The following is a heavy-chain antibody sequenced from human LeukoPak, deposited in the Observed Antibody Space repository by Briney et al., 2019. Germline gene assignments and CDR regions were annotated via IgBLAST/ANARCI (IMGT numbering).Heavy chain of an antibody. Sequence: PGGSLRLSCAASGFTVSSNYMSWVRQAPGKGLEWVSVIYSGGSTYYADSVKGRFTISRDNSKNTLYLQMNSLRAEDTAIYYCAKDVDRVQSYYFDYWGQGTLVTVSS. CDR1: GFTVSSNY. CDR3: AKDVDRVQSYYFDY. J-gene: IGHJ4*02. D-gene: IGHD3-22*01. V-gene: IGHV3-66*01. CDR2: IYSGGST.